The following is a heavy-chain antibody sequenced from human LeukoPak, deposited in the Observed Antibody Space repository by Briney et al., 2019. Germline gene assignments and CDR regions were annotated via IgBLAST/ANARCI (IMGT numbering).Heavy chain of an antibody. Sequence: GGSLRLSCAASGFTVSSNYMSWARQAPGKGLEWVSVIYSGGSTYYADSVKGRFTISRDNSKNTLYLQMNSLRAEDTAVYYCARAQHELETHYYYYYMDVWGKGTTVTVSS. CDR3: ARAQHELETHYYYYYMDV. J-gene: IGHJ6*03. CDR2: IYSGGST. CDR1: GFTVSSNY. V-gene: IGHV3-53*01. D-gene: IGHD1-1*01.